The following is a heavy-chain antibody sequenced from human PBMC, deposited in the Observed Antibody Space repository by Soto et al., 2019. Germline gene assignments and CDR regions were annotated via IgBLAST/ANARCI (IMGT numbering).Heavy chain of an antibody. V-gene: IGHV4-39*01. CDR2: MCYGGTI. Sequence: PSETLSLTCTVSGGSISSSNYCWGWIRQPPGKGPEWIGSMCYGGTIFYNPPLKSRVIISVDTSKNQVSLKLSSVTAADTAVYYCARTRYGSGSYSDYWGQGTLVTVSS. J-gene: IGHJ4*02. CDR3: ARTRYGSGSYSDY. D-gene: IGHD3-10*01. CDR1: GGSISSSNYC.